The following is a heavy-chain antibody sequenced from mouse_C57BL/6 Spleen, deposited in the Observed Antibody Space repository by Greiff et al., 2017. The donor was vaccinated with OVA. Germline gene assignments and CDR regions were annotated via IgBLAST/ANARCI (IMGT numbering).Heavy chain of an antibody. Sequence: QVQLQQSGTELVKPGASVKLSCKASGYTFTSYWMYWVKQRPGQGLEWIGNINPGNGCTNYNEKFKGQATLSGDKSSSTAYMQLSSLTSEDSAIYYCARPRRLVFEYWGKGTTLTVAS. J-gene: IGHJ2*01. CDR2: INPGNGCT. V-gene: IGHV1-53*01. D-gene: IGHD2-12*01. CDR1: GYTFTSYW. CDR3: ARPRRLVFEY.